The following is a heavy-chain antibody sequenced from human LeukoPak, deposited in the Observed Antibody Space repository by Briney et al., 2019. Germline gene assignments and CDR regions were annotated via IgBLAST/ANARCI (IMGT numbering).Heavy chain of an antibody. Sequence: GGSLRLSCAVSGFTFSNYVMIWVRQAPGKGLVWVSRINSDGSSTSYADSVKGRFTISRDNAKNTLYLQMNSLRAEDTAVYYCARGLYSYGYYLVYWGQGTLVTVSS. D-gene: IGHD5-18*01. CDR2: INSDGSST. J-gene: IGHJ4*02. CDR3: ARGLYSYGYYLVY. V-gene: IGHV3-74*01. CDR1: GFTFSNYV.